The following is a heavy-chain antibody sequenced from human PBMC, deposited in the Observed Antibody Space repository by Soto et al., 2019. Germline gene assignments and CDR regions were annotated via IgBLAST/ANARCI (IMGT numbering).Heavy chain of an antibody. Sequence: SETLSLTCAVYGGSFSGYYWSWIRQPPGKGLEWIGEINHSGSTNYNPSLKSRVTISVDTSKNQFSLKLSSVTAADTAVYYCARGHGGDYPLVYFQHWGQGTLVTVSS. CDR2: INHSGST. CDR3: ARGHGGDYPLVYFQH. V-gene: IGHV4-34*01. D-gene: IGHD4-17*01. CDR1: GGSFSGYY. J-gene: IGHJ1*01.